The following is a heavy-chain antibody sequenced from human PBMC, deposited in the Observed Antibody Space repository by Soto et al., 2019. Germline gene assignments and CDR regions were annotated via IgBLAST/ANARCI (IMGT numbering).Heavy chain of an antibody. CDR2: INPNSGGT. J-gene: IGHJ6*02. CDR1: GYTFTGYY. Sequence: GASVKVSCKASGYTFTGYYMHWVRQAPGQGFEWMGWINPNSGGTNYAQKFQGRVTMTRDTSISTAYMELSRLRSDDTAVFYCATSITMVRGVIQYYYYGMDVWGQGTTVTVSS. CDR3: ATSITMVRGVIQYYYYGMDV. D-gene: IGHD3-10*01. V-gene: IGHV1-2*02.